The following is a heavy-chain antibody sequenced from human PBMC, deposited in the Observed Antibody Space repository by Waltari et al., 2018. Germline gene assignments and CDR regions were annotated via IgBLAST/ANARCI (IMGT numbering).Heavy chain of an antibody. CDR3: AKGQYFDWRMDV. V-gene: IGHV3-30*18. D-gene: IGHD3-9*01. Sequence: QVKLVESGGGVVQPGRSLRLSCAASGFSFSSYGMHWVRQAPGKGLEWGEVISFHGGNIYYAESGKGRFTISRDNSKNTLYLQMNSLRAEDTAVYYCAKGQYFDWRMDVWGQGTTVTVSS. CDR2: ISFHGGNI. J-gene: IGHJ6*02. CDR1: GFSFSSYG.